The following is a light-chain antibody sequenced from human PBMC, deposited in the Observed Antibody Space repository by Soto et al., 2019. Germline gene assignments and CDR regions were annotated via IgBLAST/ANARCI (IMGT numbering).Light chain of an antibody. V-gene: IGKV3-11*01. Sequence: EILLTPSPATLSFSPGGRANLSCRASQRISSYLAWYQQKPDQAPRLLIYDASNRATGIPARFSGSGSGTDFTLTISSLEPEDFAVYYCHQRSTWPFTFGPGTKVDIK. CDR1: QRISSY. CDR3: HQRSTWPFT. CDR2: DAS. J-gene: IGKJ3*01.